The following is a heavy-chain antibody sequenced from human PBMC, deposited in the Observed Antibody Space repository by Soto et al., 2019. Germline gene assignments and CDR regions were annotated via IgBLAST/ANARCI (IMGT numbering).Heavy chain of an antibody. CDR2: IYHSGGT. V-gene: IGHV4-4*02. CDR1: GGSISTRNW. CDR3: ATYSGSLLGLGGDAFDI. Sequence: QVQLQESGPGLVKPSGTLSLTCAVSGGSISTRNWWSWVRQPPGKGLEWIGEIYHSGGTNYNPSLRNRVSCSVDKSMNPFSLKLNSVTAPDTAVYYCATYSGSLLGLGGDAFDIWGHGTMVTVSP. J-gene: IGHJ3*02. D-gene: IGHD1-26*01.